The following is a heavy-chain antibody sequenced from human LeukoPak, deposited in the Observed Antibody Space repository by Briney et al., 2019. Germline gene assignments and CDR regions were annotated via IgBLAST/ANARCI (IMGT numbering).Heavy chain of an antibody. V-gene: IGHV3-23*01. CDR2: LSGNGDST. Sequence: PGGSLRLSCAASGFTFSSYVMSWVRQAPGKGLEWVSGLSGNGDSTYYADSVKGRFTISRDNSKNTQYLQMNSLRAEDTAVYYCARDVRALDYWGQGTLVTVSS. CDR1: GFTFSSYV. J-gene: IGHJ4*02. CDR3: ARDVRALDY.